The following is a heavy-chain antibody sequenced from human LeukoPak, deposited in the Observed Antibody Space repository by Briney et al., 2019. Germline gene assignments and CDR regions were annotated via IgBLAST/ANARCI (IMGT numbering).Heavy chain of an antibody. V-gene: IGHV4-59*12. CDR1: GGSISSYY. CDR3: ARVHCSSTSCYQGINFDY. CDR2: IYYSGST. D-gene: IGHD2-2*01. Sequence: SETLSLTCTVSGGSISSYYWSWIRQPPGKGLEWIGYIYYSGSTNYNPSLKSRVTISVDTSKNQFSLELSSVTAADTAVYYCARVHCSSTSCYQGINFDYWGQGTLVTVSS. J-gene: IGHJ4*02.